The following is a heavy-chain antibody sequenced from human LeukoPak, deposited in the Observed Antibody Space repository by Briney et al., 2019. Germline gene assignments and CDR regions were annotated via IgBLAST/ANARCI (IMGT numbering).Heavy chain of an antibody. V-gene: IGHV3-23*01. CDR1: GFTLSSYS. D-gene: IGHD3-16*02. CDR3: AKEFYDYVGGSSRWCFDH. CDR2: MSGSDTGS. Sequence: GGSLRLSCVASGFTLSSYSMSWVRQAPGKGLEWVSAMSGSDTGSWYADSVKGRFTISRDDSKNTVYLLMNRLRVEDTAIYYCAKEFYDYVGGSSRWCFDHWGQGTLVTVSS. J-gene: IGHJ4*02.